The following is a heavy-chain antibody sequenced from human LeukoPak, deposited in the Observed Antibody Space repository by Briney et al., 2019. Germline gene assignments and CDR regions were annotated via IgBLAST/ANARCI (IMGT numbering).Heavy chain of an antibody. J-gene: IGHJ6*04. CDR3: ARDLLGPYTSTWPYDYHGMDA. CDR2: IIPIFGTS. CDR1: GGTFSNYS. Sequence: SVKVSCKLSGGTFSNYSISWVRQAPGQGLEWVGGIIPIFGTSNYAQKFHGRVTIIADTSTNTAYMELISLRSEDTAVYYCARDLLGPYTSTWPYDYHGMDAWGKGTTVTVSS. D-gene: IGHD6-13*01. V-gene: IGHV1-69*06.